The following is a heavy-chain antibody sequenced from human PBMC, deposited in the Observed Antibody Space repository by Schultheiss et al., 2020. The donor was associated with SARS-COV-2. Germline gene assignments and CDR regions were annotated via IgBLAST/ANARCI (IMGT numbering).Heavy chain of an antibody. V-gene: IGHV4-31*01. D-gene: IGHD6-13*01. CDR1: GGSISSGGYY. CDR3: ARDSQLANYYYYMDV. CDR2: IYYSGST. J-gene: IGHJ6*03. Sequence: SQTLSLTCTVSGGSISSGGYYWSWIRQHPGKGLEWIGYIYYSGSTYYNPSLKSLVTISVDTSKNQFSLKLSSVTAADTAVYYCARDSQLANYYYYMDVWGKGTTVTVSS.